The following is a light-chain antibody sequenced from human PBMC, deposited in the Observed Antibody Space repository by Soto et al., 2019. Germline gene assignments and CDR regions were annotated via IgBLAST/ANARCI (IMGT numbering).Light chain of an antibody. CDR2: DAS. V-gene: IGKV3-11*01. J-gene: IGKJ4*01. CDR3: QQFSTWPLT. Sequence: EIVLTQSPATLSLSPGERATLSCRTSKSVTRYLAWYQQKPGQAPRLLIHDASYRATGIPARFSGTGSGTDFTLTISSLEPEDFAVYYCQQFSTWPLTFGGGTKVDIK. CDR1: KSVTRY.